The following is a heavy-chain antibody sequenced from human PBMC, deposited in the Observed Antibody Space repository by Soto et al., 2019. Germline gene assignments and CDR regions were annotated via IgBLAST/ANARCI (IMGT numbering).Heavy chain of an antibody. CDR3: ASRPAGNTYHAVFDF. D-gene: IGHD6-6*01. CDR1: GLPFVGPW. Sequence: VRLVESGGTLVQPGGSLRFSCAASGLPFVGPWMTWVRQNPGKGPEWVANISPDGSDKSYVDSVKGRFTISRDNDKNSLSLQLDSLRAEDTAVYHCASRPAGNTYHAVFDFWGQGTLVTVSS. V-gene: IGHV3-7*03. J-gene: IGHJ4*02. CDR2: ISPDGSDK.